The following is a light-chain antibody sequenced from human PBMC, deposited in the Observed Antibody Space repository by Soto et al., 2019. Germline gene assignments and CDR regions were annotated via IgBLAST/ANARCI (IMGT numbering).Light chain of an antibody. V-gene: IGKV3-15*01. Sequence: EIVRTQSPATLSVSPGETATLSCRASRSVSTNLAWYQQKPGQPPRLLIYGASTRATGIPARFSGSGSGTEFTLSISSLQSEDFAVYHCQQHNNWPQTFGQGTKVDIK. CDR3: QQHNNWPQT. CDR1: RSVSTN. CDR2: GAS. J-gene: IGKJ1*01.